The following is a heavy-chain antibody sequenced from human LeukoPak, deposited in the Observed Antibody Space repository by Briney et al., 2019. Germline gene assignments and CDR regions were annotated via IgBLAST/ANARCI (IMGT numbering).Heavy chain of an antibody. J-gene: IGHJ3*01. Sequence: SETLSLTCTVSGGSISSYYWSWIRQPAGKGLEWIGRIYTTGSTNYNPSLKSRVTMSVDTSKNQFSLNLSSVTAADTAVYYCARDSNPGRAFDFWAQGTMVTVSS. D-gene: IGHD3-10*01. CDR2: IYTTGST. CDR3: ARDSNPGRAFDF. CDR1: GGSISSYY. V-gene: IGHV4-4*07.